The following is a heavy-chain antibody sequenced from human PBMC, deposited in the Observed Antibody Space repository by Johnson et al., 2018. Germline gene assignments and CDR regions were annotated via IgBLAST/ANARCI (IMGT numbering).Heavy chain of an antibody. V-gene: IGHV3-23*04. J-gene: IGHJ3*01. CDR2: ISGIT. CDR1: GFTFSSYA. Sequence: VQLVQSGGGLVQPGGSLRLSCAASGFTFSSYAMTWVRQAPGKGPEWVSTISGITYYADSVKGRFAISRDNSKNTLYLQMNRLRAEDTAVYYCAKAGNDAFDVWGQGTMVTVSS. CDR3: AKAGNDAFDV.